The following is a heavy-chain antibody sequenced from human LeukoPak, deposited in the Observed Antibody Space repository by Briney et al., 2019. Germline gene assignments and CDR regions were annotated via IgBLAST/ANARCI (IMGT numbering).Heavy chain of an antibody. J-gene: IGHJ3*01. V-gene: IGHV3-21*06. D-gene: IGHD2-21*02. CDR3: TRVDNCGGDCGAFDL. CDR2: ISSSSRYI. CDR1: GFVFSDYN. Sequence: PGGSLRLSCAASGFVFSDYNINWVRQAPGKGLEWVAFISSSSRYIYYADSLQGRVAISRDNAKNSLDLQLNSLRAEDTAMYYCTRVDNCGGDCGAFDLWGHGTIVIVSS.